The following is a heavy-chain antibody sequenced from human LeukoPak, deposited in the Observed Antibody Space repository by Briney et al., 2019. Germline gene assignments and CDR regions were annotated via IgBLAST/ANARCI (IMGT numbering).Heavy chain of an antibody. V-gene: IGHV3-7*01. J-gene: IGHJ4*02. D-gene: IGHD3-10*01. Sequence: GFLRLSCAASGFTFSSYWMSWVRQAPGKGLEWVANINQDGSEKYYVDSVKGRFTISRDNAKKSLYLQMNSLRAEDTAVYYCGRVGAYYGSGSYSDYWGQGTLVTVSS. CDR2: INQDGSEK. CDR1: GFTFSSYW. CDR3: GRVGAYYGSGSYSDY.